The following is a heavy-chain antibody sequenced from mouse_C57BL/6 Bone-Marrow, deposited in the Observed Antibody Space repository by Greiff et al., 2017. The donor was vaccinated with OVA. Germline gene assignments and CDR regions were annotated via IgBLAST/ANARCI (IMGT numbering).Heavy chain of an antibody. Sequence: EVHLVESGGGLVQPGGSLKLSCAASGFTFSDYYMYWVRQTPEKRLEWVAYISNGGGSTYYPDTVKGRFTISRDNAKNTLYLQMSRLKSEDTAMYYCARRSDSSGLLDYWRQGTTLTVSS. CDR1: GFTFSDYY. J-gene: IGHJ2*01. CDR2: ISNGGGST. CDR3: ARRSDSSGLLDY. D-gene: IGHD3-2*02. V-gene: IGHV5-12*01.